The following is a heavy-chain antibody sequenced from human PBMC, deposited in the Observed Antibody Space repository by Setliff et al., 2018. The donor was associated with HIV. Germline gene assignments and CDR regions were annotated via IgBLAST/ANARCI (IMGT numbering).Heavy chain of an antibody. CDR1: RFTFSDYY. V-gene: IGHV3-11*01. J-gene: IGHJ3*02. Sequence: GSLRLSCAASRFTFSDYYMSWIRQAPGKGLEWVSYISSRGTTIYYAGSVKGRFTISRDNAKNSLYLQMNSVRADDTAVYYCARAALRYCTSTSCPRVDAFDIWGQGTMVTVSS. D-gene: IGHD2-2*01. CDR2: ISSRGTTI. CDR3: ARAALRYCTSTSCPRVDAFDI.